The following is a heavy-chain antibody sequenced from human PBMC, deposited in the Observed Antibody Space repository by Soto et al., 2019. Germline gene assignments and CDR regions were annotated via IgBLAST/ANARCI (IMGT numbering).Heavy chain of an antibody. J-gene: IGHJ4*02. CDR2: IYWDDDR. D-gene: IGHD3-9*01. Sequence: QVTLKDAGPTLLKPTQTLTLTCTFSGFSLSTSGMGVGWIRQRPVKALEWVALIYWDDDRGHSPSLKSRLTITKDTSKIQVVLTMTNMEPVDTATYYCARCYYYTFTGPPYYFDYWGQGTLVTVSS. CDR3: ARCYYYTFTGPPYYFDY. V-gene: IGHV2-5*02. CDR1: GFSLSTSGMG.